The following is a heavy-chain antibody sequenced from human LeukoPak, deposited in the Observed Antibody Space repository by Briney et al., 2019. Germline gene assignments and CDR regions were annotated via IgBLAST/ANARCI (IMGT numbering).Heavy chain of an antibody. CDR3: ARGGGGPYGMDV. CDR1: GGSISSYY. CDR2: IYYSGST. J-gene: IGHJ6*02. D-gene: IGHD2-15*01. Sequence: SETLSLTCTVSGGSISSYYWSWTRQPPGKGLEWIGYIYYSGSTNYNPSLKSRVTISVDTSKNQFSLKLSSVTAADTAVYYCARGGGGPYGMDVWGQGTTVTVSS. V-gene: IGHV4-59*01.